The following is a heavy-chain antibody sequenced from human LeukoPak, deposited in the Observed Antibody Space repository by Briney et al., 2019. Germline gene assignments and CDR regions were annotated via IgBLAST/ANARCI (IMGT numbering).Heavy chain of an antibody. CDR2: IKSKADGGTT. D-gene: IGHD6-13*01. Sequence: GGSLRLSCAASGFTFSNAWMNWVRQAPGKGLEWVGRIKSKADGGTTDYAAPVKGRFTISRDDSKNTLYLQMNSLKTEDTAVYYCTTDPFWKTWTIAAAYLRVASWGQGTLVTVSS. J-gene: IGHJ5*02. CDR3: TTDPFWKTWTIAAAYLRVAS. CDR1: GFTFSNAW. V-gene: IGHV3-15*01.